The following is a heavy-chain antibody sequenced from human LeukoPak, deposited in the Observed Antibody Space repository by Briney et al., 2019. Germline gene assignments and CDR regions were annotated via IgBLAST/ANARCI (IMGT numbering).Heavy chain of an antibody. CDR2: VNPSGGST. V-gene: IGHV1-46*01. J-gene: IGHJ4*02. D-gene: IGHD2-15*01. Sequence: ASVKVSCKASGYTFTSYYMHWVRQAPGQGLEWMGIVNPSGGSTTYAQKFQGRVTMTRDTSTSTVYMVLSSLRSEDTAVYYCAREGYCSGGSCYGRGYFDYWGQGTLVTVSS. CDR1: GYTFTSYY. CDR3: AREGYCSGGSCYGRGYFDY.